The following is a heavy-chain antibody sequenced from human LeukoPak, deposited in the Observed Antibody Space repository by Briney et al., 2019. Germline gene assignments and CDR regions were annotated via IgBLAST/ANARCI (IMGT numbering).Heavy chain of an antibody. CDR2: ITAHNGDT. CDR1: DYTLSDL. CDR3: ARVSRGVNICDS. V-gene: IGHV1-18*01. J-gene: IGHJ4*02. D-gene: IGHD2/OR15-2a*01. Sequence: ASVKVSCRTSDYTLSDLFSAGQGLEWMGWITAHNGDTKYEQKVQDRVTMTTDTSTSTAYMELRSLRSDDTAVYYCARVSRGVNICDSWGQGTLVTVSS.